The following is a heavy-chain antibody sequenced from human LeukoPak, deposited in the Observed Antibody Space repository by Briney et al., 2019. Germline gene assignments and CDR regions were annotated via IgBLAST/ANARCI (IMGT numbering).Heavy chain of an antibody. CDR3: GRDMDV. CDR1: GFTVSSNY. J-gene: IGHJ6*02. V-gene: IGHV3-7*04. CDR2: IKQDGSEI. Sequence: GGSLRLSCAASGFTVSSNYMSWVRQAPGKGLEWVANIKQDGSEIYYVDSVKGRFTISRDNAKNSLYLHMNILRAEDTAVYYCGRDMDVWGQGTTVTVSS.